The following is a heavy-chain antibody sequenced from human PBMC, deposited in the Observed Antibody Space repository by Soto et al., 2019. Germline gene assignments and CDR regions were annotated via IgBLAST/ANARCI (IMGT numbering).Heavy chain of an antibody. V-gene: IGHV3-23*01. CDR3: AKDGRTMVRGFTRYNWLDP. D-gene: IGHD3-10*01. CDR1: GFTFSSYA. CDR2: ISGSGGST. J-gene: IGHJ5*02. Sequence: GGSLRLSCAASGFTFSSYAMSWIRQAPGKGLEWVSAISGSGGSTYYADSVKGRFTISRDNSKNTLYLQMNSLRAEDTAVYYCAKDGRTMVRGFTRYNWLDPWGQGTLVTVSS.